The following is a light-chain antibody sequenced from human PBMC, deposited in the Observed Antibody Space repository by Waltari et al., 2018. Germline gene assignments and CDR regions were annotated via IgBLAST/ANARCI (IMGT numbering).Light chain of an antibody. Sequence: QSALTQPASVSGSPGQSITISCTGTSSDIDGYNSLSWYQQHPGKAPKLLIYDVRHRPAGVSNRFSGSKSDNTASLTISGLQAEDEADYYCSSYTRRTTYVFGTGTKVTVL. V-gene: IGLV2-14*03. J-gene: IGLJ1*01. CDR1: SSDIDGYNS. CDR2: DVR. CDR3: SSYTRRTTYV.